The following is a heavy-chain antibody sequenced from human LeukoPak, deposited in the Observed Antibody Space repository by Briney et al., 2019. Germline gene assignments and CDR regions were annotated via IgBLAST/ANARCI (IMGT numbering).Heavy chain of an antibody. V-gene: IGHV3-30-3*01. CDR1: GFTFSTYA. J-gene: IGHJ4*02. D-gene: IGHD2-15*01. Sequence: PGGSLRLSCAASGFTFSTYAMHWVRQAPGKGLEWVAVISYDGSNKYYADSVKGRFTISRDNSKNALYLQMNSLGAEDTAVYYCARDYCSGGSCYSIPGYWGQGTLVTVSS. CDR2: ISYDGSNK. CDR3: ARDYCSGGSCYSIPGY.